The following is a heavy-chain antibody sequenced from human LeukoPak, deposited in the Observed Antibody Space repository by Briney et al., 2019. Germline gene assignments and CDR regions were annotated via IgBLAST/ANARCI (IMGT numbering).Heavy chain of an antibody. CDR2: ISGSGGST. D-gene: IGHD3-22*01. J-gene: IGHJ5*02. CDR3: ARGTPYYYDSSGFNWFDP. V-gene: IGHV3-23*01. CDR1: GFTFSSYG. Sequence: GGSLRLSCAASGFTFSSYGMHWVRQAPGKGLEWVSAISGSGGSTYYADSVKGRFTISRDNSKNTLYLQMNSLRAEDTAVYYCARGTPYYYDSSGFNWFDPWGQGTLVTDSS.